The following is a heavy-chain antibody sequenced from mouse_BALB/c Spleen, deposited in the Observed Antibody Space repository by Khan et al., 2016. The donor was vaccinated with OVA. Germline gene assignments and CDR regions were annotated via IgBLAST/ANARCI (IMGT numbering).Heavy chain of an antibody. CDR3: AREGAYYRSDGWFPD. V-gene: IGHV1-4*01. D-gene: IGHD2-14*01. Sequence: QMQLEESGAELARPGASVKMSCKASGYTFTTYTIHWVKQRPGQGLEWIGYIIPTNDYTNYNQKFKDRATLTADKSSSTAYMQLSSLTSEDSAVYYCAREGAYYRSDGWFPDWGQGTLVTVSA. CDR1: GYTFTTYT. CDR2: IIPTNDYT. J-gene: IGHJ3*01.